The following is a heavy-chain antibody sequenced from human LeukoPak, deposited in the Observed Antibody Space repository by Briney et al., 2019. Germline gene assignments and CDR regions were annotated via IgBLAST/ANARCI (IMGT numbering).Heavy chain of an antibody. J-gene: IGHJ4*02. D-gene: IGHD5-18*01. Sequence: ASVKVSCKASGYTFTGYYMHWVRQAPGQGLEWMGWINPNSGGTNYAQKFQGRVTMTRDTSISTAYMELSRLRSDDTPVYYCARGADTAMVPDDYWGQGTLVTVSS. CDR1: GYTFTGYY. V-gene: IGHV1-2*02. CDR3: ARGADTAMVPDDY. CDR2: INPNSGGT.